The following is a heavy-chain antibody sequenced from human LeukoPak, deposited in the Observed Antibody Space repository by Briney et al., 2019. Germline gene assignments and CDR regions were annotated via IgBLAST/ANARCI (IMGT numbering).Heavy chain of an antibody. CDR3: ATGGYDILTGYYSY. CDR2: MNPKSGDP. D-gene: IGHD3-9*01. Sequence: ASVKVSCKASVYTFTSYDIKWVRQAPGQGHEWMGWMNPKSGDPGYPQKFQGRVTMTRDSSITTAYMELSSLRSEATAVYYCATGGYDILTGYYSYWGQGNLVTVSS. J-gene: IGHJ4*02. V-gene: IGHV1-8*01. CDR1: VYTFTSYD.